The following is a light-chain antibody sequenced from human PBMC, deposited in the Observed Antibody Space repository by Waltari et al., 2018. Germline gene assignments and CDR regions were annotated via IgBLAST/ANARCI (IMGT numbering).Light chain of an antibody. Sequence: QSALTQPASVSGSPGQSITLSCTGTSSDVGGYNYVSWYQQHPDKAPKLLIYDVTKRPSGGSYRFSASKSGNTASLTISGLQAEDEGEYYCSSYTSSSTRVFGGGTKLTVL. CDR2: DVT. CDR1: SSDVGGYNY. V-gene: IGLV2-14*03. CDR3: SSYTSSSTRV. J-gene: IGLJ3*02.